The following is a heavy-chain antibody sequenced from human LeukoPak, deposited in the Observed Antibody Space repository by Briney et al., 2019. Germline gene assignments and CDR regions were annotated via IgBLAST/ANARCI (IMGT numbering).Heavy chain of an antibody. D-gene: IGHD2-15*01. CDR3: ARGDGYCSGGSCYYYFDY. J-gene: IGHJ4*02. CDR1: GGSLSSYY. Sequence: PSETLSLTCTVSGGSLSSYYWSWIRQPPGKGLEWIGEINHSGSTNYNPSLKSRVTISVDTSKNQFSLKLSSVTAADTAVYYCARGDGYCSGGSCYYYFDYWGQGTLVTVSS. CDR2: INHSGST. V-gene: IGHV4-34*01.